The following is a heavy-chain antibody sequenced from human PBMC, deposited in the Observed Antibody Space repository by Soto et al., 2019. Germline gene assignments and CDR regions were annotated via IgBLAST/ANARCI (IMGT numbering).Heavy chain of an antibody. Sequence: GGSLRLSCAASGFTFDDYAMHWVRQAPGKGLEWVSGINWNSGSIGYADSVKGRFTISRDNAKTSLYLQMNSLRAEDTALYYCAKDRGSGSYAANYYYYYGMDAWGQGTTVTVSS. CDR1: GFTFDDYA. J-gene: IGHJ6*02. CDR2: INWNSGSI. V-gene: IGHV3-9*01. CDR3: AKDRGSGSYAANYYYYYGMDA. D-gene: IGHD3-10*01.